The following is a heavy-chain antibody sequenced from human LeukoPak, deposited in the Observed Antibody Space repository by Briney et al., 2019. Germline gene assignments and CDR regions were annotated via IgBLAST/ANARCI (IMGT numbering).Heavy chain of an antibody. CDR3: ARRFSGSRSPITY. D-gene: IGHD3-10*01. CDR1: GYTFTSYD. V-gene: IGHV1-8*01. Sequence: ASVKVSCKASGYTFTSYDIKWVRQATGQGLEWMGWMNPNSGNTGYAQKFQGRVTMTRNTSISTAYMELSSLRSEDTAVYYCARRFSGSRSPITYWGQGTLVTVSS. CDR2: MNPNSGNT. J-gene: IGHJ4*02.